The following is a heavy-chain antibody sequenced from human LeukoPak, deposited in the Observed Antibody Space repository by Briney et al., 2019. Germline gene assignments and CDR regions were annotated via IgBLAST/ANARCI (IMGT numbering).Heavy chain of an antibody. CDR3: ARDGVNYYDISGYDI. Sequence: SETLSLTCTVSGGSISSSSYYWGWIRQPPGKGLEWIGYIYYSGSTNYNPSLKSRVTISVDTSKNQFSLKLSSVTAADTAVYYCARDGVNYYDISGYDIWGRGTLVTVSS. D-gene: IGHD3-22*01. V-gene: IGHV4-61*01. J-gene: IGHJ4*02. CDR1: GGSISSSSYY. CDR2: IYYSGST.